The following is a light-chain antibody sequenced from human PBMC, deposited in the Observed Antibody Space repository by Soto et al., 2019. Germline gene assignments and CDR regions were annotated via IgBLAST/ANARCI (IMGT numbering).Light chain of an antibody. CDR3: QQYGSSPRT. Sequence: EFVLTQSPGTLSLSPGERATLSCRASQRVSSSYLAWYQQKPGQAPRLLIYGASSRATGIPDRFSGSGSGTDFTLTISRLEPEDFAVYYCQQYGSSPRTFGQGTKVDIK. J-gene: IGKJ1*01. CDR2: GAS. V-gene: IGKV3-20*01. CDR1: QRVSSSY.